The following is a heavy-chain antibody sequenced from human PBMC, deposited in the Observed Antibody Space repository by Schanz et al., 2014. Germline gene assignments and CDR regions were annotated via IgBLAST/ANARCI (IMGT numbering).Heavy chain of an antibody. CDR3: AKDAGGAMDV. CDR1: GFTFSNYG. J-gene: IGHJ6*02. Sequence: QVQLVESGGGVVQSGRSLRLSCAASGFTFSNYGMNWVRQAPGKGLGWVAVISYDGSNKYYGDSSKGRFTISRDNSKNTLYLQMNSLRPEDTAVYYCAKDAGGAMDVWGQGTTVTVSS. D-gene: IGHD3-16*01. CDR2: ISYDGSNK. V-gene: IGHV3-30*18.